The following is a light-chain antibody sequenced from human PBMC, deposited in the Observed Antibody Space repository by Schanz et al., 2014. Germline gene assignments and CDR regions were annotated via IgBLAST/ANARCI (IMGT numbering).Light chain of an antibody. J-gene: IGLJ1*01. Sequence: QSALTQPRSVSGSPGESVTISCTGTTSDVGSSDLVSWYQHHPGKAPRLLIYEANKRPSGVSNRFSGSKSGNTASLTISGLQTEDEGDYYCCSYAGISTFAYVFGTETKLTVL. CDR3: CSYAGISTFAYV. V-gene: IGLV2-23*02. CDR2: EAN. CDR1: TSDVGSSDL.